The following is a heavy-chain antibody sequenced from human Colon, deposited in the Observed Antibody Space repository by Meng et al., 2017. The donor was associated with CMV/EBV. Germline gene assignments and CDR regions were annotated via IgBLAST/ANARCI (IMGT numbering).Heavy chain of an antibody. CDR3: ARYSGSSPPRY. J-gene: IGHJ4*02. Sequence: KVSCKGSGYSFSSYWIGWVRQMPGKGLEWMGFIYPGDSDTTYSPSFQGQVTISADKSISTAYLQWSSLKASDTAMYYCARYSGSSPPRYWGQGTLVTVSS. V-gene: IGHV5-51*01. CDR1: GYSFSSYW. CDR2: IYPGDSDT. D-gene: IGHD6-13*01.